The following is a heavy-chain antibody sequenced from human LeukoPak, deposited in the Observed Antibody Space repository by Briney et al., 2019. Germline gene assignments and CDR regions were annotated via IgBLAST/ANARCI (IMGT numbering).Heavy chain of an antibody. D-gene: IGHD2-8*01. CDR2: LGSGGNTE. Sequence: PGGPLRLSCAAAGFSLTSYEMNWRRQTPGRRVGWVSHLGSGGNTESSADSGRCRFSISRHNAKQSLYLEMNSVRSEHTAVYYCARDTVNGPFVISLDYWGQGALVTVSS. J-gene: IGHJ4*02. V-gene: IGHV3-48*03. CDR1: GFSLTSYE. CDR3: ARDTVNGPFVISLDY.